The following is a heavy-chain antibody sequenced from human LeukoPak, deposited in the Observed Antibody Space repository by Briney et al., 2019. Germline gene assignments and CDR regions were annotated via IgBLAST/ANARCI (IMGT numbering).Heavy chain of an antibody. Sequence: GASVTVSFTASGGTFSSYAISWVRQAPGQGLEWMGGIIPIFGTANYAQKFQGRVTITADESTSTAYMELSSLRSEDTAVYYCARGTPFDSSGYHYYFDYWGQGTLVTVSS. D-gene: IGHD3-22*01. CDR3: ARGTPFDSSGYHYYFDY. CDR1: GGTFSSYA. J-gene: IGHJ4*02. CDR2: IIPIFGTA. V-gene: IGHV1-69*13.